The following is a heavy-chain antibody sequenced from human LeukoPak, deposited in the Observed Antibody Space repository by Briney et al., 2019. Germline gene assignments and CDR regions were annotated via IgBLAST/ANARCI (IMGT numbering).Heavy chain of an antibody. V-gene: IGHV4-39*07. CDR1: GGSISSSSYY. CDR3: TATVTTRFVYYYMDV. D-gene: IGHD4-17*01. CDR2: IYYSGST. J-gene: IGHJ6*03. Sequence: SSETLSLTCTVSGGSISSSSYYWGWIRQPPGKGLEWIGSIYYSGSTYYNPSLKSRVTISVDTSKDQFSLKLSSVTAADTAVYYCTATVTTRFVYYYMDVWGKGTTVTVSS.